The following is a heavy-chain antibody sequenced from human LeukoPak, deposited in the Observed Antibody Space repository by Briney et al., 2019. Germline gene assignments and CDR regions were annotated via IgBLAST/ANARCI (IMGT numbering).Heavy chain of an antibody. D-gene: IGHD4-17*01. CDR1: GYTFTSYG. CDR3: ARARNRAVTYGMDV. CDR2: ISAYNGNT. V-gene: IGHV1-18*01. J-gene: IGHJ6*02. Sequence: ASVKVSCKASGYTFTSYGISWVRQAPGQGLEWMGWISAYNGNTNYAQKLQGRVTMTTDTSTSTAYMELRSLRSDDTAVYYCARARNRAVTYGMDVWGQGTTVTVSS.